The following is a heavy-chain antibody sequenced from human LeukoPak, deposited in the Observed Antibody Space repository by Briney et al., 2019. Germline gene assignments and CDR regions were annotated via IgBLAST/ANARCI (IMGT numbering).Heavy chain of an antibody. D-gene: IGHD3-22*01. CDR2: IKGDESAK. V-gene: IGHV3-7*01. J-gene: IGHJ1*01. CDR3: AKLGSGYYQGYFQH. Sequence: GGSLRLSCAASGFTFTTYWVAWVRQAPGKGLEWVANIKGDESAKHQADSVKGRFTISRDNAQNSVYLQMSSLRVEDTAVYYCAKLGSGYYQGYFQHWGQGTLVTVSS. CDR1: GFTFTTYW.